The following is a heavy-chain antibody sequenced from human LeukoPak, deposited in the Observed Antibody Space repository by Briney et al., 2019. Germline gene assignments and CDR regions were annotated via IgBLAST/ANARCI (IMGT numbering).Heavy chain of an antibody. CDR2: IYPGDSDT. CDR3: ARPAPGDSSGYYLDY. CDR1: GYSFTSDW. Sequence: GESLKISCKASGYSFTSDWIGWVRQMPGKGLGWMGIIYPGDSDTRYSPSFQGQVTISADKSISTAYLQWSSLKASDTAMYYCARPAPGDSSGYYLDYWGQGTLVTVSS. D-gene: IGHD3-22*01. V-gene: IGHV5-51*01. J-gene: IGHJ4*02.